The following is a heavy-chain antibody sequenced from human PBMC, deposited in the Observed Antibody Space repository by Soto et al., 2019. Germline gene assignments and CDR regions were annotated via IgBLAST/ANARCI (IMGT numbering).Heavy chain of an antibody. J-gene: IGHJ6*03. Sequence: SETLSLTCTVSGGSISSSSYYWGWIRQPPGKGLEWIGSIYYSGSTYYNPSLKSRVTISVDTSKNQFSLKLSSVTAADTAVYYCARPYCSSTSCYRFGYYYYMDVWGKGTTVTVSS. V-gene: IGHV4-39*01. CDR3: ARPYCSSTSCYRFGYYYYMDV. CDR2: IYYSGST. D-gene: IGHD2-2*01. CDR1: GGSISSSSYY.